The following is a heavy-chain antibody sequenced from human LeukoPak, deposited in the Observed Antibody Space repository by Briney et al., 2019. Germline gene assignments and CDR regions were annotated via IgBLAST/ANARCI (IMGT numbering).Heavy chain of an antibody. V-gene: IGHV3-74*01. D-gene: IGHD1-1*01. Sequence: GGSLRLSCAASGFTFSSYWMHWVRQAPGEGLVWVSRINSDGSSTSYADSVKGRFTISRDNAKNTLYLQMNSLRAEDTAVYYCARGYNWNDVGYYYYYGMDVWGQGTTVTVSS. J-gene: IGHJ6*02. CDR2: INSDGSST. CDR1: GFTFSSYW. CDR3: ARGYNWNDVGYYYYYGMDV.